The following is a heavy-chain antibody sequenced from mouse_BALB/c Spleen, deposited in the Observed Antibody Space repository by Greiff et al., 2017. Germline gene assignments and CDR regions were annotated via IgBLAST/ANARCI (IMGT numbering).Heavy chain of an antibody. CDR1: GYSITSGYY. J-gene: IGHJ4*01. D-gene: IGHD4-1*01. CDR3: ARMGRTYAMDY. Sequence: EVQLVESGPGLVKPSQSLSLTCSVTGYSITSGYYWNWIRQFPGNKLEWMGYISYDGSNKYNPSLKNRIPITRDTSKNQFFLKLNSVTTEDTATYYCARMGRTYAMDYWGQGTSVTVSS. V-gene: IGHV3-6*02. CDR2: ISYDGSN.